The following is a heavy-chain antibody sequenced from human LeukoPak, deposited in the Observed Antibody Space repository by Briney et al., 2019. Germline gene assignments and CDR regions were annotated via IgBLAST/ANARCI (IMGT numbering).Heavy chain of an antibody. CDR3: ARQRATNNNWFDP. D-gene: IGHD5-24*01. J-gene: IGHJ5*02. CDR1: GGSISSGAYY. Sequence: KSSETLSLTCTVSGGSISSGAYYWSWIRQPPGKGLEWIGYIYHSGSTYYNPSLKSRVTMSVDRSKNQFSLNLSSATAADTAVYYCARQRATNNNWFDPWGQGTLVTVSS. V-gene: IGHV4-30-2*01. CDR2: IYHSGST.